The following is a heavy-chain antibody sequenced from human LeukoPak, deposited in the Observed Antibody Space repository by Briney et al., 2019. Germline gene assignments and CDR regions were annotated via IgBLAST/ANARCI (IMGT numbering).Heavy chain of an antibody. J-gene: IGHJ4*02. CDR1: GYTFTSYG. D-gene: IGHD3-22*01. V-gene: IGHV1-18*01. Sequence: GASVKVSCKASGYTFTSYGISWVRQAPGQGLEWMGWISAYNGNTNYAQKLQGRVTITTDTSTSTAYMELRSLRSDDTAVYYCARDRTYYYDSSALFDYWGQGTLVTVSS. CDR3: ARDRTYYYDSSALFDY. CDR2: ISAYNGNT.